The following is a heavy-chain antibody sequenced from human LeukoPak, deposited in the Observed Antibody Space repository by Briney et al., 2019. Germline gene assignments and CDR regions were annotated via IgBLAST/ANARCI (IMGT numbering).Heavy chain of an antibody. CDR1: GFTFSSYA. V-gene: IGHV3-30-3*01. CDR3: ARDRINYDILTGYWYFDL. CDR2: ISYDGSNK. J-gene: IGHJ2*01. D-gene: IGHD3-9*01. Sequence: GGSLRLSCAASGFTFSSYAMHWVRQAPGKGLEWVAVISYDGSNKYYADSVKGRFTISRDNSKNTLYLQMNSLRAEDTAVNYCARDRINYDILTGYWYFDLWGRGTLVTVSS.